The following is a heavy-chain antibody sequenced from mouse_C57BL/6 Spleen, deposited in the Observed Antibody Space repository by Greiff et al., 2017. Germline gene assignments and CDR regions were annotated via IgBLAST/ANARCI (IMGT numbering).Heavy chain of an antibody. CDR3: ARWVYDYPDC. V-gene: IGHV1-81*01. J-gene: IGHJ2*01. CDR2: IYPRSGNT. D-gene: IGHD2-4*01. Sequence: VQLQQSGAELARPGASVKLSCKASGYTFTSYGISWVKQRTGQGLEWIGEIYPRSGNTYYNEKFKGKATLTADKSSSTAYMELRSLTSEGAAVYFCARWVYDYPDCWGQGTTLTVSS. CDR1: GYTFTSYG.